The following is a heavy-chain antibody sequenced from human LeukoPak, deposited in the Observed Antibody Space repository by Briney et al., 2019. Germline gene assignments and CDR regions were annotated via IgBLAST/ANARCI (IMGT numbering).Heavy chain of an antibody. Sequence: PGGSLRLSCVVSGFTFSDHAMCWVRQAPGRGLEWVSSIDISGDSTPYADSVKGRFTISRDNSKNTLLLQMDSLRAEDSAIYYCANEIRPNDYWGQGTLVTVSS. V-gene: IGHV3-23*05. CDR2: IDISGDST. J-gene: IGHJ4*02. CDR1: GFTFSDHA. CDR3: ANEIRPNDY. D-gene: IGHD4/OR15-4a*01.